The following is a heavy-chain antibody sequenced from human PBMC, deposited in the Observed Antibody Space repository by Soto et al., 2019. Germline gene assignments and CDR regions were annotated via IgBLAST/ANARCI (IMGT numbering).Heavy chain of an antibody. CDR3: FQAEDGIRDVRSVSAFLLNRSSDL. D-gene: IGHD3-10*02. V-gene: IGHV4-59*08. J-gene: IGHJ2*01. Sequence: PGKGLEWIGYIDYSGSTTYNPSLQSRVTISVDTSKNQFSLKLSSVTAADTAVYFFFQAEDGIRDVRSVSAFLLNRSSDL. CDR2: IDYSGST.